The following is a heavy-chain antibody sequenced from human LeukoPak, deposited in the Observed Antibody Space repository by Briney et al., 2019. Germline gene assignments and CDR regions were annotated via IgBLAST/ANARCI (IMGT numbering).Heavy chain of an antibody. CDR1: GFTLSSCA. V-gene: IGHV3-23*01. Sequence: GGSLRLSCTASGFTLSSCAMSWVRQAPGEGLEWVSTISGSADNTNYAEAVKGRFTISRDNSKNTMYLQMNSLRAEDTAVYYCAKQGFGCWGQGTLVTVSS. CDR2: ISGSADNT. CDR3: AKQGFGC. J-gene: IGHJ4*02.